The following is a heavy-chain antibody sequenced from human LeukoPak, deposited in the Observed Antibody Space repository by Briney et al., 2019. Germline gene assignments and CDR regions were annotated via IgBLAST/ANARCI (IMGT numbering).Heavy chain of an antibody. D-gene: IGHD6-6*01. CDR3: TRRGGSSSSDWFDP. CDR1: GGSISNYY. V-gene: IGHV4-59*08. Sequence: SETLSLTCTVSGGSISNYYWSWIRQPPGKGLEWIGYVYYTRSTSYNPSLKSRVTISGDTSKNQFSLKLSSVTAADTAVYYCTRRGGSSSSDWFDPWGQGTLVIVSS. CDR2: VYYTRST. J-gene: IGHJ5*02.